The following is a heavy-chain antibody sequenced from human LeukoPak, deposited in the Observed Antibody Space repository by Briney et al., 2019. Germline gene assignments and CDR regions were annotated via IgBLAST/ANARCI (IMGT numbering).Heavy chain of an antibody. Sequence: ASVKVSCKASGYTFADYFIHWVRQAPGQGLEWMGRINPNTGGAEYAPKFQGWVTMTRDTSISTAYVEVNRLMSDDTAVYYCARDPIGSSGYYYIRLDYWGQGTLVTVSS. V-gene: IGHV1-2*04. D-gene: IGHD3-22*01. CDR3: ARDPIGSSGYYYIRLDY. CDR2: INPNTGGA. J-gene: IGHJ4*02. CDR1: GYTFADYF.